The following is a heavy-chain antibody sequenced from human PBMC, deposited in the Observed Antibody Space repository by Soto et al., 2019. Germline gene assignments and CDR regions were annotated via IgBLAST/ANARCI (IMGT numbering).Heavy chain of an antibody. CDR2: ISSSRSTI. CDR1: GFTFSSYS. CDR3: AKARGSGYSYDWNFDL. V-gene: IGHV3-48*01. J-gene: IGHJ2*01. Sequence: PGGSLRLSCAASGFTFSSYSMNWVRQAPGKGLEWVSYISSSRSTIYYADSVKGRFTISRDNAKNSLYLQMNSLRAEDTAMYYCAKARGSGYSYDWNFDLWGRGTLVTVSS. D-gene: IGHD3-22*01.